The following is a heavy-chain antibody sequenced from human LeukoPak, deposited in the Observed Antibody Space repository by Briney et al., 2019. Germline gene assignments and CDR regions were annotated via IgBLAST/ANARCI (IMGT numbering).Heavy chain of an antibody. CDR1: GGSISSYY. CDR3: ARGNYYDSSGYYPWFDP. D-gene: IGHD3-22*01. Sequence: SETLSLTCTVSGGSISSYYWSWIRQPAGKGLEWIGRIYTSGSTNYNPSPKSRVTMSVDTSKNQFSLKLSSVTAADTAVYYCARGNYYDSSGYYPWFDPWGQGTLVTVSS. J-gene: IGHJ5*02. CDR2: IYTSGST. V-gene: IGHV4-4*07.